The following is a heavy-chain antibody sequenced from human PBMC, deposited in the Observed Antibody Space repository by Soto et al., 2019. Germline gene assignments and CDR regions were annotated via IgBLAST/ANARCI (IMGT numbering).Heavy chain of an antibody. CDR3: ASVGVAVAGVYYFDY. CDR2: INPSGGST. D-gene: IGHD6-19*01. CDR1: GYTFSNYY. J-gene: IGHJ4*02. Sequence: GASVKVSCEASGYTFSNYYMHCVRQAPGQGLEWMGIINPSGGSTSYGQKLQGRVTMTTDTSTSTAYMELRSLRSDDTAVYYCASVGVAVAGVYYFDYWGQGTLVTVSS. V-gene: IGHV1-46*01.